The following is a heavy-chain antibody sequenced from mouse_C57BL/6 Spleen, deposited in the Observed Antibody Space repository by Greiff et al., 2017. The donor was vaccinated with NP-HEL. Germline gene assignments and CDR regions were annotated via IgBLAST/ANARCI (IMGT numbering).Heavy chain of an antibody. D-gene: IGHD4-1*01. CDR2: INPNNGGT. Sequence: EVQGVESGPELVKPGASVKIPCKASGYTFTDYNMDWVQQSPGKSLEWIGDINPNNGGTFYNQKFKGKATLTVDKSSSTAYMELRSLTSEDTAVYYCASSETGYWYFDVWGTVTTVTVSS. V-gene: IGHV1-18*01. J-gene: IGHJ1*03. CDR3: ASSETGYWYFDV. CDR1: GYTFTDYN.